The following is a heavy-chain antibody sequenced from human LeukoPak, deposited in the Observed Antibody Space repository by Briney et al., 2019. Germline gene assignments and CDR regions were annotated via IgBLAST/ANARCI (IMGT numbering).Heavy chain of an antibody. CDR2: ISRNSRYI. V-gene: IGHV3-21*06. J-gene: IGHJ4*02. Sequence: PGGSLRLSCAASGFSFSTYSMNWVRQAPGKGLEWVSSISRNSRYIYYADSMRGRFTISRDNAKNLLYLQMNSLKPEDTAVYYCARVAEAAAFDSWGQGTLVTVSS. D-gene: IGHD6-13*01. CDR3: ARVAEAAAFDS. CDR1: GFSFSTYS.